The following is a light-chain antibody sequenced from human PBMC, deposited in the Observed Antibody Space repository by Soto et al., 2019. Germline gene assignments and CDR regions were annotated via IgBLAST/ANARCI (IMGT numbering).Light chain of an antibody. CDR2: DAS. V-gene: IGKV1-5*01. Sequence: DIQMTQSPSTLSASVGDSVTITCRASHFVSTYLAWYQQKPGKVPKLLIYDASSLQSEVPSRFSGGGSGTEFTLTISSLQADDFETYYCQQYSSHATFGQGTKVEIK. CDR3: QQYSSHAT. CDR1: HFVSTY. J-gene: IGKJ1*01.